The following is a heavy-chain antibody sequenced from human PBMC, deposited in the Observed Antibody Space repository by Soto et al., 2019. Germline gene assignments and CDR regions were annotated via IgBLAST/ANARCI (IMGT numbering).Heavy chain of an antibody. CDR3: ARYYDILAGAYFDY. CDR1: GFTFSDYY. Sequence: QVQLVESGGGLVKPGGSLRLSCAASGFTFSDYYMSWIRQAPGKGLEWVSYISSSSSYTNYADSVKGRFTISRDNAKNSLYLQMNSLRAEDTTVYYCARYYDILAGAYFDYRGQGTLVTVSS. V-gene: IGHV3-11*06. J-gene: IGHJ4*02. CDR2: ISSSSSYT. D-gene: IGHD3-9*01.